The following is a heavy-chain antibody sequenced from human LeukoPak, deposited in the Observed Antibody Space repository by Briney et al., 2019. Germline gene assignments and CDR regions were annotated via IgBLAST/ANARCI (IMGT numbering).Heavy chain of an antibody. D-gene: IGHD2-15*01. V-gene: IGHV4-30-4*08. CDR2: IDYSGST. J-gene: IGHJ4*02. CDR1: GGSISSGEYY. Sequence: SETLSLTCAVSGGSISSGEYYWSWIRQPPGKGLEWIGYIDYSGSTYYNPSIKSRVTISVDTSKNHFSLKLSCVTAADTAVYYCASEGDCSGGSCYSFDYWGQGTLVTVSS. CDR3: ASEGDCSGGSCYSFDY.